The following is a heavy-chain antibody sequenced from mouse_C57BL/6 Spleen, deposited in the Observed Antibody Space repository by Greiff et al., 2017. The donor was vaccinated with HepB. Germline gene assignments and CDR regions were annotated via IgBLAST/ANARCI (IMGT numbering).Heavy chain of an antibody. CDR2: ISSGGDYI. CDR1: GFTFSSYA. Sequence: EVQLQESGEGLVKPGGSLKLSCAASGFTFSSYAMSWVRQTPEKRLEWVAYISSGGDYIYYADTVKGRFTISRDNARNTLYLQMSSLKSEDTAMYYCTREGDYYYAMDYWGQGTSVTVSS. V-gene: IGHV5-9-1*02. CDR3: TREGDYYYAMDY. J-gene: IGHJ4*01.